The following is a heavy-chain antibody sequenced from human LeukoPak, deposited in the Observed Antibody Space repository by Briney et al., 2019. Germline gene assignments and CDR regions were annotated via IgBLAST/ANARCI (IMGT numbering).Heavy chain of an antibody. J-gene: IGHJ4*02. V-gene: IGHV3-7*01. Sequence: PGGSLRLSCAASGFTFSTYWMTWVRQAPGKGLEWVANIKPDGSAKHYVDSVKGRFTISRDNAEKSLYLQMNSLRAEDTAVYYCARDYIVVVPATGGFDYWGQGTLVTVSS. CDR2: IKPDGSAK. CDR3: ARDYIVVVPATGGFDY. D-gene: IGHD2-2*01. CDR1: GFTFSTYW.